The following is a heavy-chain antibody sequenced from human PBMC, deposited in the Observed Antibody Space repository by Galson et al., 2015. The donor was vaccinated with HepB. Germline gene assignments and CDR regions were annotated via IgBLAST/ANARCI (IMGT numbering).Heavy chain of an antibody. CDR2: ISYDGSNK. D-gene: IGHD1-26*01. CDR3: AKDSGSYPAFDI. V-gene: IGHV3-30*18. CDR1: GFTFSSYG. J-gene: IGHJ3*02. Sequence: SLRLSCAASGFTFSSYGMHWVRQAPGKGLEWVAVISYDGSNKYYADSVKGRFTISRDNSKNTLYLQMNSLRAEDTAVYYCAKDSGSYPAFDIWGQGTMVTVSS.